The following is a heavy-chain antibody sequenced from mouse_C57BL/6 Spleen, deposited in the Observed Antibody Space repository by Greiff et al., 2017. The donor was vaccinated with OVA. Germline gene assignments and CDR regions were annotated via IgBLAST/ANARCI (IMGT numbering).Heavy chain of an antibody. V-gene: IGHV1-64*01. CDR3: AREDYYGSPDY. Sequence: VQLQQPGAELVKPGASVKLSCKASGYTFTSYWMHWVKQRPGQGLEWIGMIHPNSGSTNYNEKFKSKATLTVDKSSSTAYMQLSSLTSEDSAVYYCAREDYYGSPDYWGQGTTLTVSS. CDR1: GYTFTSYW. D-gene: IGHD1-1*01. J-gene: IGHJ2*01. CDR2: IHPNSGST.